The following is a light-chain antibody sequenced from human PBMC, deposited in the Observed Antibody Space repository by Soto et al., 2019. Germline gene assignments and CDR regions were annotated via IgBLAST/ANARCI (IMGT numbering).Light chain of an antibody. V-gene: IGKV1-27*01. CDR2: GAT. J-gene: IGKJ4*01. CDR1: QGFSNY. Sequence: DFQMTQSPSSLSASVGDRVTITCRASQGFSNYLAWYQQKPGEDPKLLISGATTLQPGAPSRFSGTVYGTHFTLSISSLQPEDAAYYYCQKYNTAPLTFGGGTKVELK. CDR3: QKYNTAPLT.